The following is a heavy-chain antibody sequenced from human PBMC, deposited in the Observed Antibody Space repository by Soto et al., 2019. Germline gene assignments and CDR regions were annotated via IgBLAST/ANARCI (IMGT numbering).Heavy chain of an antibody. J-gene: IGHJ3*01. V-gene: IGHV1-18*01. CDR2: ISANNGDT. CDR1: GYNFTIYG. CDR3: ARAGDAFDF. Sequence: QVHLLQSGPEIKKPGASVKVSCKASGYNFTIYGVSWVRQAPGQGLEWMAWISANNGDTNYAQKFQDRITVTTDTSTSTAYMELRSLRSDDTAVYYCARAGDAFDFWGQGTMVAVSS.